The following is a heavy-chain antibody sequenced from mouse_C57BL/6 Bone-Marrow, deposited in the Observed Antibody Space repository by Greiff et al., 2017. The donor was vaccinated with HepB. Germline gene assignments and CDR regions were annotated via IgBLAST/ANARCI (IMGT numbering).Heavy chain of an antibody. CDR1: GYTFTDYY. CDR3: ARGGLGITTALFDY. CDR2: IYPGSGNT. V-gene: IGHV1-76*01. Sequence: VQLQQSGAELVRPGASVKLSCKASGYTFTDYYINWVKQRPGQGLEWIARIYPGSGNTYYNEKFKGKATLTAEKSSSTAYMQLSSLTSEDSAVYFCARGGLGITTALFDYWGQGTTLTVSS. J-gene: IGHJ2*01. D-gene: IGHD2-4*01.